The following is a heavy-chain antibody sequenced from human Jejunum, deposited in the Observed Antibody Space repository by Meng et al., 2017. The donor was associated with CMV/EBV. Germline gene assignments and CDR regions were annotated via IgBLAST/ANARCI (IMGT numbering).Heavy chain of an antibody. V-gene: IGHV4-39*07. CDR3: ARDQVAGTLLGKFDY. Sequence: QLQLQESGPGLVKPSETLSLPCTVSGGSISSSYHHWGWIRQSPGKGLEWIASIYKSGGTTKNPTLRSRVTMSVDTSKNQFSLKMTSVTAADTAVYYCARDQVAGTLLGKFDYWGQGTLVTVSS. D-gene: IGHD3-10*01. CDR1: GGSISSSYHH. CDR2: IYKSGGT. J-gene: IGHJ4*02.